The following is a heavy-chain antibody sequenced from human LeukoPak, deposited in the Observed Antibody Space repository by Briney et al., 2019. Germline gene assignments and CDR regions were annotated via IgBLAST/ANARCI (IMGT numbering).Heavy chain of an antibody. CDR1: GGTFSSYA. CDR2: IIPIFGTA. CDR3: ARGGIAALRGGAFDI. V-gene: IGHV1-69*05. D-gene: IGHD6-13*01. J-gene: IGHJ3*02. Sequence: SVTVSFKASGGTFSSYAISWVRQAPGQGLEWMGGIIPIFGTANYAQKFQGRVTITTDESTSTAYMALSSLSSEDPAVYYCARGGIAALRGGAFDIWGQGTMVTVSS.